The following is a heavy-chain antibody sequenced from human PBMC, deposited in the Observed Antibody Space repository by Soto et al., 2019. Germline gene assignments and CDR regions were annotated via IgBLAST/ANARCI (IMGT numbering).Heavy chain of an antibody. CDR2: ILYTGAS. J-gene: IGHJ4*02. CDR1: DGSLSRGSHH. V-gene: IGHV4-61*01. CDR3: ARDYGDYLFDY. D-gene: IGHD4-17*01. Sequence: HVQLRESGPRLVKPSETLALTCTISDGSLSRGSHHWTWLRQPPGKGLEWIASILYTGASDSNPSLHSRVTISVDVSKNQFSLKLTSVTAADTAVYFCARDYGDYLFDYWGPGILVAVSS.